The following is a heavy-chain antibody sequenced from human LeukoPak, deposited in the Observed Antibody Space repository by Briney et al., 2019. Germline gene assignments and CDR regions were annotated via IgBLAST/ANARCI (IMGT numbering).Heavy chain of an antibody. CDR2: ISYGGNT. D-gene: IGHD2-2*01. J-gene: IGHJ3*02. CDR1: GGSISSSSYY. CDR3: ARSVRRSSKAFDI. V-gene: IGHV4-39*07. Sequence: SETLSLTCTVSGGSISSSSYYWGWIRQPPGKGLEWIGSISYGGNTYYNPSLKSRVTISVDTPKNQFSLKLSSVTAADTAVYYCARSVRRSSKAFDIWGQGTMVTVSS.